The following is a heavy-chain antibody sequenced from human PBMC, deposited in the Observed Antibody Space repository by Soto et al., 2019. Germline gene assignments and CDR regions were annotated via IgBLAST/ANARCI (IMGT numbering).Heavy chain of an antibody. CDR3: ARSVEGHFDY. V-gene: IGHV3-48*02. J-gene: IGHJ4*02. D-gene: IGHD6-19*01. CDR2: MTGDTKTI. Sequence: EVQLVESGGVLVQRGGSLGLSCVASGFPFSIFSMNWVGQAPGKGLEWFSYMTGDTKTIKYEDSVKGRFTISRDNAKNSVYLQMNSLRDEDTAVYYCARSVEGHFDYWGQGTVVTVSS. CDR1: GFPFSIFS.